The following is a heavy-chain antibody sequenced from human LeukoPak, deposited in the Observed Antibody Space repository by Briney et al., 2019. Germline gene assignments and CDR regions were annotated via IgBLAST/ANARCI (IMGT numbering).Heavy chain of an antibody. CDR2: IRSKAYGGTT. CDR3: VKDWESKSSGWLTRNWFDP. Sequence: PGGSLRLSCTASGFTFGDYAMSWFRQAPGKGLEWVGFIRSKAYGGTTEYAASVKGRFTISRDDSKSIAYLQMNSLRADDTSLYYCVKDWESKSSGWLTRNWFDPWGQGTLVTVSS. V-gene: IGHV3-49*03. CDR1: GFTFGDYA. D-gene: IGHD6-19*01. J-gene: IGHJ5*02.